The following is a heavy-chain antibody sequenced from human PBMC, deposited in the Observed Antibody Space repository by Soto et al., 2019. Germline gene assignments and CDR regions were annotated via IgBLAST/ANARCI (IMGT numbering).Heavy chain of an antibody. V-gene: IGHV3-7*04. J-gene: IGHJ4*02. CDR3: ARASSSTRGALDY. CDR2: IKEDGSEK. CDR1: AFTFRNYW. D-gene: IGHD2-2*01. Sequence: EVQLVESGGGLVQPGRSLRLSCAASAFTFRNYWMSWVRQAPGKGLECVAKIKEDGSEKYYVDSVKGRLTIYRDNAKNSVYLQMDSLTVEDTAMYYCARASSSTRGALDYWGQVTLVTVSS.